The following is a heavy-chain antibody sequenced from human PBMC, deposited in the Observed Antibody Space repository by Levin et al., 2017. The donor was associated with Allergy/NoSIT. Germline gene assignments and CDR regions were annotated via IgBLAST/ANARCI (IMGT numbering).Heavy chain of an antibody. CDR2: INHSGST. Sequence: PSETLSLTCAVYGGSFSGYYWSWIRQPPGKGLEWIWEINHSGSTNYNPSLKSRVTISKDTSTNQFPLSLTLVTAADTAVNYCARAPDRRRGYWQIDSWGQGTLVTVSS. CDR1: GGSFSGYY. CDR3: ARAPDRRRGYWQIDS. D-gene: IGHD3-22*01. V-gene: IGHV4-34*01. J-gene: IGHJ4*02.